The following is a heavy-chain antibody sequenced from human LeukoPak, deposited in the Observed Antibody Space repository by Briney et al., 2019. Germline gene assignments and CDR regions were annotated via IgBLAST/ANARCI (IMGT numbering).Heavy chain of an antibody. V-gene: IGHV3-23*01. CDR3: AKDVRTEYYFDY. D-gene: IGHD4-17*01. J-gene: IGHJ4*02. CDR1: GFTFSSYA. Sequence: GGSLRLSCAASGFTFSSYAISWVRQSPGQGLGGVSAISGSGGSTYYADSVKGRFTISRDNSKNTLYLQMNSLRAEDTAVYYCAKDVRTEYYFDYWGQGTLVTVSS. CDR2: ISGSGGST.